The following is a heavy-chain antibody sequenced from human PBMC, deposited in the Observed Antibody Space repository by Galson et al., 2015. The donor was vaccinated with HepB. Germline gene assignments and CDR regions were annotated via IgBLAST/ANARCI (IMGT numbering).Heavy chain of an antibody. Sequence: SLRLSCAASGFTFSSYSMNWVRQAPGKGLEWVSYSSGSSSTIYYADSVKGRFTISRDNAKNSLYLQMNSLRDEDTAVYYCAGVAKGVVTHWEWGQGTLVTVSS. D-gene: IGHD7-27*01. CDR3: AGVAKGVVTHWE. J-gene: IGHJ4*02. CDR2: SSGSSSTI. V-gene: IGHV3-48*02. CDR1: GFTFSSYS.